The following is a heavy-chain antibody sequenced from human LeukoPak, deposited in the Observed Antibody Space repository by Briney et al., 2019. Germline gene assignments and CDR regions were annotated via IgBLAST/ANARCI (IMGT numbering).Heavy chain of an antibody. D-gene: IGHD6-19*01. CDR1: GGSISSYY. J-gene: IGHJ4*02. V-gene: IGHV4-59*01. Sequence: KPSETLSLTCTVSGGSISSYYWSWIRQPPGKGLEWIGYIYYSGSTNYNPYLKSRVTISVDTSKNQFSLKLSSVTAADTAVYYCARGKAVAGMRPLDYWGQGTLVTVSS. CDR3: ARGKAVAGMRPLDY. CDR2: IYYSGST.